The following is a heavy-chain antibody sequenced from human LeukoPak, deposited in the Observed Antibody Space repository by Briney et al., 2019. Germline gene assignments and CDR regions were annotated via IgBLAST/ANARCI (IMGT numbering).Heavy chain of an antibody. CDR3: ARLMVREVAFDY. Sequence: TPSETLSLTCAIYGGSFSGYYCSSVRQPPGRGLEWIGEINHSGSTNYNPSLKSRVTISVDTSNNPSSMKLSSLTRAGMAFYYVARLMVREVAFDYWSQETLVTVSS. CDR1: GGSFSGYY. V-gene: IGHV4-34*01. J-gene: IGHJ4*02. D-gene: IGHD3-10*01. CDR2: INHSGST.